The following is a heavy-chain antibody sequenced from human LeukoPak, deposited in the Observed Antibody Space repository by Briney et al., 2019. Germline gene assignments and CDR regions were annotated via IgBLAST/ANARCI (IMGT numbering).Heavy chain of an antibody. J-gene: IGHJ4*02. Sequence: SETLSLTCTVSGYSISSGYYWGWIRQPPGKGLEWIGSIYHSGSTYYNPSLKSQVTISVDTSKNQFSLKLSSVTAADTAVYYCARSTVVNNLDYWGQGTLVTVSS. D-gene: IGHD2-21*01. CDR3: ARSTVVNNLDY. CDR1: GYSISSGYY. V-gene: IGHV4-38-2*02. CDR2: IYHSGST.